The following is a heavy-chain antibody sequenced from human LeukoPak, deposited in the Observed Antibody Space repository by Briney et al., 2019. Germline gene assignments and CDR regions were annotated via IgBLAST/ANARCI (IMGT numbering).Heavy chain of an antibody. CDR3: ARAAAGTESVDY. CDR2: IYYSGST. V-gene: IGHV4-59*01. D-gene: IGHD6-13*01. J-gene: IGHJ4*02. Sequence: SETLSLTCTVSGGSISSYYWSWIRQPPGKGLEWIGYIYYSGSTNYNPSLKSRVTISVDTSKNQFSLTLSSVTAADTAVYYCARAAAGTESVDYWGQGTLVTVSS. CDR1: GGSISSYY.